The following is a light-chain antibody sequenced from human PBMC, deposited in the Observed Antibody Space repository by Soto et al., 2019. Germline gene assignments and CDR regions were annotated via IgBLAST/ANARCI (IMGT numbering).Light chain of an antibody. Sequence: LTQPASVSGSPGQSITISCTGTSSDVGNYNYVSWYQQYPGRVPKLLIYMVSNRASGVSNRFSGSKSGNTASLTISGLQAEDEADYFCTSPTPGSLDVFGTGTKVTVL. J-gene: IGLJ1*01. CDR1: SSDVGNYNY. V-gene: IGLV2-14*01. CDR2: MVS. CDR3: TSPTPGSLDV.